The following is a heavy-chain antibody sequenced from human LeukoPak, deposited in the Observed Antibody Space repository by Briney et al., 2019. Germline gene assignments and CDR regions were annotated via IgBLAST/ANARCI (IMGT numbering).Heavy chain of an antibody. D-gene: IGHD3-16*02. V-gene: IGHV4-61*02. CDR2: IYTSGST. Sequence: PSQTLSLTCTVSGGSISSGSYYWSWIRQPAGKGLEWIGRIYTSGSTNYNPSLKSRVTISVDTSKNQFSLKLSSVTAADTAVYYCARDMITFGGVIDYDYWGQGTLVTVSS. J-gene: IGHJ4*02. CDR1: GGSISSGSYY. CDR3: ARDMITFGGVIDYDY.